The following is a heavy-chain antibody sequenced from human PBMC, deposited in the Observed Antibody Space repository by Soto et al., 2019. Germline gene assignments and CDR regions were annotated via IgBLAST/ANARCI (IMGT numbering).Heavy chain of an antibody. CDR3: AKVDTAMGYYSYAMDV. V-gene: IGHV3-30*18. CDR1: GFTFSSYG. Sequence: QVQLVESGGGVVQPGRSLRLSCVASGFTFSSYGMHWVRQAPGKGLEWVALISYDGNNKDYAGSVKGRFTISRDDSKNTLYLQMNSLRVEDTALYYCAKVDTAMGYYSYAMDVWGQGTTVTVSS. J-gene: IGHJ6*02. D-gene: IGHD5-18*01. CDR2: ISYDGNNK.